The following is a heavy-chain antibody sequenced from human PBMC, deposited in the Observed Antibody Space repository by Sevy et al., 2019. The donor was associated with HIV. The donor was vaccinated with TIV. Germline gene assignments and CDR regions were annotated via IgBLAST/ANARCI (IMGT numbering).Heavy chain of an antibody. V-gene: IGHV3-21*01. CDR1: GFTFSYYN. CDR2: ISSGSSYV. Sequence: GGSLRLSCAASGFTFSYYNMNWVRQAPGKGLEWVSSISSGSSYVYHADSVKGRFTISRDNAKNSLYLQMNSLRTEDTAVYYCASLFHYYDSPSAYWGQGTQVTVSS. CDR3: ASLFHYYDSPSAY. J-gene: IGHJ4*02. D-gene: IGHD3-22*01.